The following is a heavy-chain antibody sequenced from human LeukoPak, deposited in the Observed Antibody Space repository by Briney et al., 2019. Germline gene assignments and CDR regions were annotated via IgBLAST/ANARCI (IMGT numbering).Heavy chain of an antibody. Sequence: PSETLSLTCAVYGGSFSGYYWSWIRQPPGKGPEWIGEINHSGSTNYNPSLKSRVTISVDTSKNQFSLKLSSVTAADTAVYYCARVAGIAQGYWGQGILVTVPS. J-gene: IGHJ4*02. CDR1: GGSFSGYY. CDR2: INHSGST. V-gene: IGHV4-34*01. CDR3: ARVAGIAQGY. D-gene: IGHD2-21*01.